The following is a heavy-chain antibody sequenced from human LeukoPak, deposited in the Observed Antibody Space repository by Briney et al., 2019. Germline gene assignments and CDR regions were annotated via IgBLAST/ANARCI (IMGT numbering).Heavy chain of an antibody. D-gene: IGHD6-13*01. J-gene: IGHJ5*02. Sequence: PSGTLSLTCDVSGASISNSDWWGWVRQAPGKGLEWIGRIYTSGSTNYNPSLKSRVTISVDTSKNQFSLKLSSVTAADTAVYYCARSYSSKVSWFDPWGQGTLVTVSS. CDR1: GASISNSDW. CDR2: IYTSGST. CDR3: ARSYSSKVSWFDP. V-gene: IGHV4-4*02.